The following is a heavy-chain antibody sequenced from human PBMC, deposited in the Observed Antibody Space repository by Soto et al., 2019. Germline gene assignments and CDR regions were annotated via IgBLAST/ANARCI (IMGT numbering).Heavy chain of an antibody. CDR1: GFTFSDYY. CDR2: ISSGAITI. V-gene: IGHV3-11*01. Sequence: GGSLRLSCAASGFTFSDYYMNWIRQAPGKGLEWVSYISSGAITIYYADSVKGRFTIFRDNAKNSLYLQMNSLRAEDTAVYYCAGQYSSSSVEFWGQGTLVT. J-gene: IGHJ4*02. CDR3: AGQYSSSSVEF. D-gene: IGHD6-6*01.